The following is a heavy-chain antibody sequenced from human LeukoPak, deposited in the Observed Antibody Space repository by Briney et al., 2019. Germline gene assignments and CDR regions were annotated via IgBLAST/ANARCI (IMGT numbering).Heavy chain of an antibody. CDR2: MNPNSGNT. CDR1: GYTFTSYD. J-gene: IGHJ4*02. CDR3: ARDPAGTYYFDY. D-gene: IGHD6-19*01. V-gene: IGHV1-8*01. Sequence: ASVKISCKASGYTFTSYDINWVRQATGQGLEWMGWMNPNSGNTGYAQKFQGRVTITADKSTSTAYMELSSLRSEDTAVYYCARDPAGTYYFDYWGQGTLVTVSS.